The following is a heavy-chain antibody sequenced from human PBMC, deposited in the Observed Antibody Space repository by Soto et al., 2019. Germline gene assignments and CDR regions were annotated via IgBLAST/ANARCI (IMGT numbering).Heavy chain of an antibody. CDR1: GGSISSSSFY. D-gene: IGHD3-10*01. CDR3: ARAPITLSRWYFDY. Sequence: SETLSLTCAVSGGSISSSSFYWGWIRQPPGKGLEWIGSFYYSESTYYNPSLKSRVIISVDTSKNQFSLKLSSVTAADTAVYYCARAPITLSRWYFDYWGQGTLVPVSS. CDR2: FYYSEST. V-gene: IGHV4-39*01. J-gene: IGHJ4*02.